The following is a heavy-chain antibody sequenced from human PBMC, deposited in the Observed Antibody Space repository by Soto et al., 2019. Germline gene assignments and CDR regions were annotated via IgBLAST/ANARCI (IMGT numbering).Heavy chain of an antibody. D-gene: IGHD3-3*01. CDR3: ASITIFGVVNDY. CDR1: GGSISNPICY. Sequence: SETLSLTCTVSGGSISNPICYWAWIRQPPGKGLEWIGYIYYSGSTYYNPSLKSRVTISVDTSKNQFSLKLSSVTAADTAVYYCASITIFGVVNDYWGQGTLVTVSS. V-gene: IGHV4-31*03. CDR2: IYYSGST. J-gene: IGHJ4*02.